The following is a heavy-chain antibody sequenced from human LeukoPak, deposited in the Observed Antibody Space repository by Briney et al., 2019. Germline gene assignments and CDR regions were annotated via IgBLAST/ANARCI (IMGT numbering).Heavy chain of an antibody. V-gene: IGHV3-33*01. J-gene: IGHJ4*02. CDR2: MWYDGSNK. CDR3: ARDLSTSGPPFDY. Sequence: GTSLRLSCAASGFTFRSYGMHWVRQAPGKGLEWGAVMWYDGSNKYYSESVKGRFTISRDNSENTVNLQMNSLRVEDTAIYYCARDLSTSGPPFDYWGQGTLVTVSS. D-gene: IGHD3-3*01. CDR1: GFTFRSYG.